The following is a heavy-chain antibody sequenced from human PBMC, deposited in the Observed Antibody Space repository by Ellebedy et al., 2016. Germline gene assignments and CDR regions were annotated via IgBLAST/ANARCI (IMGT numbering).Heavy chain of an antibody. CDR1: GFTFSTFF. D-gene: IGHD2-2*01. Sequence: GGSLRLXXAASGFTFSTFFMTWVRQAPGKGPEWVSTISGDGDSTYFADFVKGRFTISRDNSKNTLYLQMTRLRAEDTAIYYCATTPGGYCTITSCFSPRFDSWGQGTLVTVSS. J-gene: IGHJ5*01. CDR3: ATTPGGYCTITSCFSPRFDS. CDR2: ISGDGDST. V-gene: IGHV3-23*01.